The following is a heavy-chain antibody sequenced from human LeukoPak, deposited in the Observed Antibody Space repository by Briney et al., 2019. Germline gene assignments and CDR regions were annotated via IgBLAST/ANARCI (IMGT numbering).Heavy chain of an antibody. J-gene: IGHJ6*02. D-gene: IGHD2/OR15-2a*01. Sequence: SETLSLTCTVSGYSISSGYYWSWIRQPAGKGLEWIGRIYSSGSTNYSPSLRGRVTMSIDTSKNQFSLNLNSVTAADTAVYYCARAHSIASYYYGVDVWGQGTTVTVSS. CDR3: ARAHSIASYYYGVDV. V-gene: IGHV4-4*07. CDR1: GYSISSGYY. CDR2: IYSSGST.